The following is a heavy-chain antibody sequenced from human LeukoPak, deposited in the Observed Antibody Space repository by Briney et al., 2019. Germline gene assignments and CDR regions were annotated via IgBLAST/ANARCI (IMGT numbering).Heavy chain of an antibody. D-gene: IGHD2-2*01. J-gene: IGHJ6*03. Sequence: SETLSLTCTVSGGSISSSSYYWGWIRQPPGKGLEWIGRIYYSGSTYYNPSLKSRVTISVDTSKNQFSLKLSSVTAADTAVYYCASHYCSSTSCYSIYYYYMDVWGKGTTVTVSS. CDR2: IYYSGST. V-gene: IGHV4-39*01. CDR3: ASHYCSSTSCYSIYYYYMDV. CDR1: GGSISSSSYY.